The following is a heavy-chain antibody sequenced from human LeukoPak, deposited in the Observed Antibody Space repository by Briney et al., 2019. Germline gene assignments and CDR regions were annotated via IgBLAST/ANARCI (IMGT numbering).Heavy chain of an antibody. D-gene: IGHD3-10*01. V-gene: IGHV4-61*01. Sequence: PSETLSLTCNVSGASVSSGSYYWSWIRQPPGKELEWIGYIYYSGSTSYNPSLKSRVTISIDTSKNQFSLILNSVTAADTADYYCARAPVVRGVFGWFDFWGQGLLVTVSS. CDR2: IYYSGST. CDR3: ARAPVVRGVFGWFDF. J-gene: IGHJ5*01. CDR1: GASVSSGSYY.